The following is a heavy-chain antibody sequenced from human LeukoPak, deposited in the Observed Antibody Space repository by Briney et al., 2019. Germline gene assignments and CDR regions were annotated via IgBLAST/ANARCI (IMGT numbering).Heavy chain of an antibody. V-gene: IGHV3-21*01. CDR3: ARDRFQQLVHDY. CDR2: ISSSSSYI. Sequence: GGSLRLXCAASGFTFSSYSMNWVRQAPGKELESVSSISSSSSYIYYADSVKGRFTISRDNAKNSLYLQMNSLRAEDTDVYYCARDRFQQLVHDYWGQGTLVTVSS. CDR1: GFTFSSYS. J-gene: IGHJ4*02. D-gene: IGHD6-6*01.